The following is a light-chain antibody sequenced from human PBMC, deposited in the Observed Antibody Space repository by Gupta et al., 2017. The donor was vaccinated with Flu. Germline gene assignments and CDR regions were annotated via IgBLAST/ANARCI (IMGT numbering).Light chain of an antibody. CDR3: QQYYITPLT. V-gene: IGKV4-1*01. CDR2: WAS. Sequence: SLGERATVSCKSSQSVLYSSNNQNYLAWYQQKPGQPPKLLIYWASTRESGVPDRFSGSGSGTXFTLTIXNLQAEDVAVYYCQQYYITPLTFGXGTNVHIK. CDR1: QSVLYSSNNQNY. J-gene: IGKJ3*01.